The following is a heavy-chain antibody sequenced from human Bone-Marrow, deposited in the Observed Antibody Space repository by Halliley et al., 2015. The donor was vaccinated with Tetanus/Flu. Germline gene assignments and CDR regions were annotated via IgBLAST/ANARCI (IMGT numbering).Heavy chain of an antibody. CDR1: GGTFSSHV. CDR3: AKADQFGDPFDF. J-gene: IGHJ4*02. D-gene: IGHD3-10*01. CDR2: ITPFLDTT. V-gene: IGHV1-69*06. Sequence: QLVQSGAEVKRPGSSVKVSCKPPGGTFSSHVISWVRQAPGQGLEWMGRITPFLDTTKYGQKFQGRLTLSADKSTSTVYMEINSRTSEDTASYFCAKADQFGDPFDFWGQGTLVTVSS.